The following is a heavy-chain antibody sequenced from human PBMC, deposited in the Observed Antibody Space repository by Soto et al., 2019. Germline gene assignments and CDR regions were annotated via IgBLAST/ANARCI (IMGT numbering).Heavy chain of an antibody. CDR1: GCPLTSYA. CDR3: AATSARLRKGYYYGMDV. V-gene: IGHV1-58*01. J-gene: IGHJ6*02. Sequence: SVQVACTASGCPLTSYALEWVGQARGQRLEWIGWIVVGSGNTIYAQNFQDRVTITRDMSTSTANMELSSLRSEDTAVYYCAATSARLRKGYYYGMDVWGQGTTVTVCS. D-gene: IGHD2-21*02. CDR2: IVVGSGNT.